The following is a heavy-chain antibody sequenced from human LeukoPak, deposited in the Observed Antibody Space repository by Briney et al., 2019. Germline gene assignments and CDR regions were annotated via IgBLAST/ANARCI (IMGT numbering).Heavy chain of an antibody. D-gene: IGHD3-22*01. V-gene: IGHV1-18*01. CDR1: GYTFTSYD. CDR3: ARVQWADHYDSSGYYPY. CDR2: ISAYNGNT. Sequence: ASVKVSCKASGYTFTSYDINWVRQAPGQGLEWMGWISAYNGNTNYAQKLQGRVTMTTDTSTSTAYMELRSLRSDDTAVYYCARVQWADHYDSSGYYPYWGQGTLVTVSS. J-gene: IGHJ4*02.